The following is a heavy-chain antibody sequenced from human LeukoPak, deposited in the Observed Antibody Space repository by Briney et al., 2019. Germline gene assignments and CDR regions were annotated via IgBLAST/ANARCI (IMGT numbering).Heavy chain of an antibody. V-gene: IGHV4-31*03. CDR1: GGSISSGGNF. D-gene: IGHD4-17*01. CDR3: ARSRSDYGDYFYYYGMDV. Sequence: PSQTLSLTCTVSGGSISSGGNFWTWIRQHPGKGLEWIVYIYYSGSTYYNPSLKSRVTISIDTSKNQFSLKLSSVTAADTAVYYCARSRSDYGDYFYYYGMDVWGQGTTVTVSS. CDR2: IYYSGST. J-gene: IGHJ6*02.